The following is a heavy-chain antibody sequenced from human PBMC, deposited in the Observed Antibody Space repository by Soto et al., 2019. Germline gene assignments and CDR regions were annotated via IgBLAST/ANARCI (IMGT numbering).Heavy chain of an antibody. D-gene: IGHD3-22*01. J-gene: IGHJ4*02. Sequence: EVQLLESGGDLVQPGGSLRLSCAASGLTFSSYAMSWVRQAPGKGLEWVSTISGRGDDTYYTDSVKARFTISRDNSKNTLYVHMNSVRAEDTAVYYCARAQPTYSSSYFDYWGQGTLVTVSS. CDR1: GLTFSSYA. CDR3: ARAQPTYSSSYFDY. CDR2: ISGRGDDT. V-gene: IGHV3-23*01.